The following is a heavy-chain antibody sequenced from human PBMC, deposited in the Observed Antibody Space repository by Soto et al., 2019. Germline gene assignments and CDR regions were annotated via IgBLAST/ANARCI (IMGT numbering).Heavy chain of an antibody. CDR1: GFKFGDYA. CDR2: VSWNSEIV. CDR3: AKDRGPCSGNKCSSLYYYYGMDV. D-gene: IGHD2-15*01. V-gene: IGHV3-9*01. Sequence: SLRLSCEASGFKFGDYAMHWVRQAPGKGLEWVSGVSWNSEIVGYADSVKGRFTISRDNAKNSLYLEMNSLRTGDTALYYCAKDRGPCSGNKCSSLYYYYGMDVWGQGTTVTVSS. J-gene: IGHJ6*02.